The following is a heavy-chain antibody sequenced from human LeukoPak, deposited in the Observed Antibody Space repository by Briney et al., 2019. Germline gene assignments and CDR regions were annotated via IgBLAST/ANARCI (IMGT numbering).Heavy chain of an antibody. J-gene: IGHJ4*02. Sequence: GGSLRLSCAASRFTFSSYWMHWVRQAPGKGLMWVSRINSDGSGTGYADSVKGRFTISRDNAKNTLYLQMNSLRAEDTAVYFCARGSYYGDYEFDYWGQGTLVTVSS. D-gene: IGHD4-17*01. CDR1: RFTFSSYW. V-gene: IGHV3-74*01. CDR3: ARGSYYGDYEFDY. CDR2: INSDGSGT.